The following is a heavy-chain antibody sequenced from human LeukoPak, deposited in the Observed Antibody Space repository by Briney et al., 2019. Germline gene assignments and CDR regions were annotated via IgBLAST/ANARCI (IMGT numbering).Heavy chain of an antibody. D-gene: IGHD7-27*01. CDR1: GFSFSSHW. V-gene: IGHV3-74*01. CDR2: IDTEGTSL. CDR3: ARNNWGIDY. J-gene: IGHJ4*02. Sequence: PGGSLRLSCVASGFSFSSHWMHWVRQVPGRGLVWVSRIDTEGTSLGYADFVKGRFTISRDNAKNTLFLQLNSLREEDTAVYYCARNNWGIDYWGQGTLVNVSS.